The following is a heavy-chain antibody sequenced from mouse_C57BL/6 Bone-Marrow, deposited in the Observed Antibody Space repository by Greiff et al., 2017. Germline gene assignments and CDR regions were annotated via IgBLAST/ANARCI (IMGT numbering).Heavy chain of an antibody. J-gene: IGHJ3*01. CDR3: ARENWDFAY. CDR2: ISDGGSYT. V-gene: IGHV5-4*01. CDR1: GFTFSSYA. Sequence: EVHLVESGGGLVKPGGSLKLSCAASGFTFSSYAMSWVRQTPEKRLEWVATISDGGSYTYYPDNVKGRFTISRGNAKNNLYLQMSHLKSEDTAMYYCARENWDFAYWGQGTLVTVSA. D-gene: IGHD4-1*01.